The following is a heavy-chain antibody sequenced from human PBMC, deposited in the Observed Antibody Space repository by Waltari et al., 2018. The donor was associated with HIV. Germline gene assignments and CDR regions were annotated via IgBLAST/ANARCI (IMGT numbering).Heavy chain of an antibody. J-gene: IGHJ5*02. CDR3: ARDQKPLYPNWFDP. Sequence: QVQLQESGPGLVKPSATLSLTCPVSGGSISSYYWSWIRQPPGKGLEWIGYIYYSGSTNYNPSLKSRVTISVDTSKNQFSLKLSSVTAADTAVYYCARDQKPLYPNWFDPWGQGTLVTVSS. V-gene: IGHV4-59*01. CDR1: GGSISSYY. CDR2: IYYSGST.